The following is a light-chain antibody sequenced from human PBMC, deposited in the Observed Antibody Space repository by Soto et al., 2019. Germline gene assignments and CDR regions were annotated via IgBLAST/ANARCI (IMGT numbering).Light chain of an antibody. J-gene: IGLJ1*01. CDR3: QSYDSSLSVYV. Sequence: QSALTQPPSVSGAPGQRVTISCTGSSSNIGAPYDVHWYQQLPGTAPKLLINGNSHRPSGVPDRFSGSKSGTSASLAITGLQAEDEADYYCQSYDSSLSVYVFGTGTKVTVL. CDR1: SSNIGAPYD. CDR2: GNS. V-gene: IGLV1-40*01.